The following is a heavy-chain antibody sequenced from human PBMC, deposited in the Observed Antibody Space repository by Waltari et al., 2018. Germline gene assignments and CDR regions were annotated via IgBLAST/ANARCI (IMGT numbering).Heavy chain of an antibody. J-gene: IGHJ6*03. CDR2: ISYDGSSQ. Sequence: QVQLVESGGGVVQPGGSLRVSCAASGFTFSSYAMHWVRQAPGKGLEWVAFISYDGSSQYYADSVKGRFTISRDSSKDTLDLQMNGLRGDDTAVYYCAKELRGYYYMDVWGKGTTVTVSS. CDR1: GFTFSSYA. CDR3: AKELRGYYYMDV. V-gene: IGHV3-30*02.